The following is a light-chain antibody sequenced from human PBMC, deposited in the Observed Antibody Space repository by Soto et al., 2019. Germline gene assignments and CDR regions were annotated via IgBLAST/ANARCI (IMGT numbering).Light chain of an antibody. J-gene: IGKJ5*01. Sequence: EIVMTQSPANLSVSPGERATLSCRASQSVSSNLAWYQQKPGQAPRLLIYGASTRATGIPARFSGSGSGTDFTLTISSLQPEDFATYYCQQSYSTPITFGQGTRLEIK. CDR1: QSVSSN. CDR2: GAS. CDR3: QQSYSTPIT. V-gene: IGKV3-15*01.